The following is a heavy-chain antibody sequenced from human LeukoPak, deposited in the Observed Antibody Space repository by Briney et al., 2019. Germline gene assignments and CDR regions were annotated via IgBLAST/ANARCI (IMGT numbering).Heavy chain of an antibody. J-gene: IGHJ4*02. CDR3: ARDHLPYYYDSSGYSNAADY. CDR2: ISGYNGNT. Sequence: ATVKVSCKASGYTFTSYGISWVRQAPGQGLEWMGWISGYNGNTNYAQKFQGRVTMTTDTSTSTAYMELRSLRSDDTAVYYCARDHLPYYYDSSGYSNAADYWGQGTLVTVSS. CDR1: GYTFTSYG. D-gene: IGHD3-22*01. V-gene: IGHV1-18*01.